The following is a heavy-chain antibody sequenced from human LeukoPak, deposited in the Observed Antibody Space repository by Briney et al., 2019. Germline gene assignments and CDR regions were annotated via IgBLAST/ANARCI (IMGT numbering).Heavy chain of an antibody. CDR1: GGTFTKYA. Sequence: GASVKVSCKASGGTFTKYAFNWVRQAPGQGLEWMGRIIVILGVAEYAQKFQGRVTITADKSTTTAYLELSSLRSEDTAMYYCARDWGAARPDYWGQGTLVTVSS. D-gene: IGHD6-6*01. J-gene: IGHJ4*02. CDR3: ARDWGAARPDY. V-gene: IGHV1-69*04. CDR2: IIVILGVA.